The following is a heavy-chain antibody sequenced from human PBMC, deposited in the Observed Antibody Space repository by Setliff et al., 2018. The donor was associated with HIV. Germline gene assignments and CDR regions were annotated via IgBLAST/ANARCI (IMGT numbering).Heavy chain of an antibody. CDR1: GFTFSDHY. Sequence: LKISCAASGFTFSDHYMDWVRQAPGKGLEWVGRSRNKANSYTTEYAASVKGRFTISRDDSKNSLYLQMNSLKTEDTAVYYCARGRLLWSGSYYYYYMDVWGKGTTVTVS. CDR3: ARGRLLWSGSYYYYYMDV. J-gene: IGHJ6*03. V-gene: IGHV3-72*01. CDR2: SRNKANSYTT. D-gene: IGHD3-10*01.